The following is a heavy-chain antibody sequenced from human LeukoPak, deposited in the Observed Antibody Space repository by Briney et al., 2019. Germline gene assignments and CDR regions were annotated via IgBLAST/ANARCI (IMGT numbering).Heavy chain of an antibody. CDR1: GYTFTSYY. J-gene: IGHJ5*02. V-gene: IGHV1-46*01. Sequence: ASVKVSCKASGYTFTSYYMHRVRQAPGQGLEWMGIINPSGGSTSYAQKFQGRVTMTRDTSTSTVYMELSSLRSEDTAVYYCARESITTSDEEGWFDPWGQGTLVTVSA. D-gene: IGHD3-3*01. CDR2: INPSGGST. CDR3: ARESITTSDEEGWFDP.